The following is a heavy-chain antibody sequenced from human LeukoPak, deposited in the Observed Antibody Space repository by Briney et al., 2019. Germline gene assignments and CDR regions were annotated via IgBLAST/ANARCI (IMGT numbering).Heavy chain of an antibody. D-gene: IGHD3-22*01. CDR1: GGSISTYY. J-gene: IGHJ4*02. CDR2: IYYSGST. Sequence: SETLSLTCTVSGGSISTYYWSWIRQPPGKGLEWIGHIYYSGSTNYNPSLKSRVTIAVDTSKNHSSLKLSSVTAADTAVYYCTRNYDSSGYTTFGYWGRGTLVTVSS. V-gene: IGHV4-59*01. CDR3: TRNYDSSGYTTFGY.